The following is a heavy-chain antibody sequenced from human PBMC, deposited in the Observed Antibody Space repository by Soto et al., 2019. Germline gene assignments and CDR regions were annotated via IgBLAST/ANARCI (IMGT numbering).Heavy chain of an antibody. CDR1: GFTFSSYS. V-gene: IGHV3-66*01. D-gene: IGHD3-22*01. J-gene: IGHJ3*02. CDR3: ARTTYYYDSSGYSPDAFDI. Sequence: GGSLRLSCAASGFTFSSYSMSWVRQAPGKGLEWVSVIYSGGSTYYADSVKGRFTISRDNSKNTLYLQMNSLRAEDTAVYYCARTTYYYDSSGYSPDAFDIWGQGTMVTV. CDR2: IYSGGST.